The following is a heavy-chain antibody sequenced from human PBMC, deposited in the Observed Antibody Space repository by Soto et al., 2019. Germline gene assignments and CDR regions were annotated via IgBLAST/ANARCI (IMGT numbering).Heavy chain of an antibody. CDR1: GYTLTSYN. D-gene: IGHD3-10*01. V-gene: IGHV1-8*01. CDR2: MDPNSGDT. CDR3: ARQGSQYGSGNYVH. J-gene: IGHJ4*02. Sequence: QVQLVQSGAVVKKPGASVKVSCKASGYTLTSYNINWVRQAPGQGLEWMGWMDPNSGDTGNTQKVQGRVTMTSDITRGPASMELRNLRSEATAVYYCARQGSQYGSGNYVHWGQGTLVTVSS.